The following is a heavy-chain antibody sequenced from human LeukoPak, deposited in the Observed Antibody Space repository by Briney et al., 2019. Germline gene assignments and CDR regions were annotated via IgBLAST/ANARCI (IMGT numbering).Heavy chain of an antibody. CDR2: ISAYNGNT. CDR3: ARDVRGYCSGGSCYDAFDI. Sequence: ASVKVSCKASGYTFTSYGISWVRQAPGQGLEWMGWISAYNGNTQYARKFQGGVTMTTDTFTSTAYMELRSLRSDDTAVYYCARDVRGYCSGGSCYDAFDIWGQGTMVTVSS. J-gene: IGHJ3*02. V-gene: IGHV1-18*04. D-gene: IGHD2-15*01. CDR1: GYTFTSYG.